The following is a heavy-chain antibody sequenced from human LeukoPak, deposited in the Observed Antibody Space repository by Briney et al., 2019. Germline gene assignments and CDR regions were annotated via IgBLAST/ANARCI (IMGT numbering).Heavy chain of an antibody. J-gene: IGHJ4*02. CDR1: GFTFDDYA. Sequence: GGSLRLFCAASGFTFDDYAMQWVRQAPGKGLVWVSGISWNSGSIGYADSVKGRFTISRDNAKNSLYLQMNSLRAEDTALYYCAKDMRMTTSSFDYWGQGTLVTVSS. D-gene: IGHD4-11*01. V-gene: IGHV3-9*01. CDR2: ISWNSGSI. CDR3: AKDMRMTTSSFDY.